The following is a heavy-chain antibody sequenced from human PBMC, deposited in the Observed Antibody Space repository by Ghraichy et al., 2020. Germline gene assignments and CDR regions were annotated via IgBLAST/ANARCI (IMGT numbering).Heavy chain of an antibody. CDR3: ARGYCSSTSCYEGRAPYYYYGMDV. D-gene: IGHD2-2*01. J-gene: IGHJ6*04. CDR2: ISSSSSYI. CDR1: GFTFSSYS. Sequence: GGSLRLSCAASGFTFSSYSMNWVRQAPGKGLEWVSSISSSSSYIYYADSVKGRFTISRDNAKNSLYLQMNSLRAEDTAVYYCARGYCSSTSCYEGRAPYYYYGMDVWGEVTTVTVSA. V-gene: IGHV3-21*01.